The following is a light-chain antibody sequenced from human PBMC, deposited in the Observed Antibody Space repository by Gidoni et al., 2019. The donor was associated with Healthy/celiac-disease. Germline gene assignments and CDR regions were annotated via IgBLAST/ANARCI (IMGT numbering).Light chain of an antibody. V-gene: IGKV1-39*01. J-gene: IGKJ1*01. Sequence: QLTQSPPSLSASVGDRVTITCRASQSISSYLNWYQQKPGKAPKLLIYAASSLQSGVPSRFSGSGSGTDFTLTISSLQPEDFATYYCQQSYSNPWTFGEXTKVEIK. CDR3: QQSYSNPWT. CDR2: AAS. CDR1: QSISSY.